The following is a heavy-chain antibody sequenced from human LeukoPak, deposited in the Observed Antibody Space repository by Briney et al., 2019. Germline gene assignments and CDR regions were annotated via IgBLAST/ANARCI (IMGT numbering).Heavy chain of an antibody. D-gene: IGHD6-19*01. J-gene: IGHJ4*02. CDR3: ATAKGSVAGLIDY. V-gene: IGHV4-59*01. CDR2: IYYSGST. CDR1: GGSISSYY. Sequence: KPSETLSLTCTVSGGSISSYYWSWIRQPPGKGLEWIGYIYYSGSTNYNPSLKSRVTISVDTSKNQFSLKMSSMTAADTVVYYCATAKGSVAGLIDYWGQGTLVTVSS.